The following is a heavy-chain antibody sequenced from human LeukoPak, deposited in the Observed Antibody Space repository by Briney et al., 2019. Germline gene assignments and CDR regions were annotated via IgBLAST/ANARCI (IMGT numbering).Heavy chain of an antibody. CDR1: GTSFSGYY. V-gene: IGHV4-34*01. D-gene: IGHD3-10*01. J-gene: IGHJ6*04. CDR3: ASPGSGSYYRNYYYGMDV. Sequence: PSETLSLTCAVYGTSFSGYYWSWIRQPPGKGLEWIGELNHSGSTNCNPSLKSRVTISVDTSKNQFSLKLSSVTAADTAVYYCASPGSGSYYRNYYYGMDVWGKGTTVPVSS. CDR2: LNHSGST.